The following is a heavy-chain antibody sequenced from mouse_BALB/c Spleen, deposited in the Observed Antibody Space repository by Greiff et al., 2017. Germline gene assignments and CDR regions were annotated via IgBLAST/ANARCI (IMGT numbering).Heavy chain of an antibody. D-gene: IGHD4-1*01. CDR2: SSSGSSTI. Sequence: EVKLVESGGGLVQPGGSRKLSCAASGFTFSSFGMHWVQAPEKGLEWVAYSSSGSSTIYYADTVKGRFTISRDNPKNTLFLQMTSLRSEDTAMYYCARRGTRAMDYWGQGTTVTVSS. J-gene: IGHJ4*01. CDR3: ARRGTRAMDY. V-gene: IGHV5-17*02. CDR1: GFTFSSFG.